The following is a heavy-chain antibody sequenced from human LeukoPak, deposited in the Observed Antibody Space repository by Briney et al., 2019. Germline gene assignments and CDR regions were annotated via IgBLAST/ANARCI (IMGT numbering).Heavy chain of an antibody. V-gene: IGHV4-34*01. D-gene: IGHD6-19*01. Sequence: SETLSLTCAVYGGSFSGYYWSWIRQPPGKGLEWIGEINHSGSTNYNPSLKSRVTISVDTSKNQFSLKLSSVTAADTAVYYCARRRYSSGWYLSGFDPWGQGTLVTVSS. J-gene: IGHJ5*02. CDR3: ARRRYSSGWYLSGFDP. CDR2: INHSGST. CDR1: GGSFSGYY.